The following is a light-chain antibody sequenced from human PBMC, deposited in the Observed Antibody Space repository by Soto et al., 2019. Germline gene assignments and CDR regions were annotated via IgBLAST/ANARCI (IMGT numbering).Light chain of an antibody. J-gene: IGKJ1*01. Sequence: DVQMTQSPSTLSASVGDRVTITCRASQSISNWLAWFQQKPGKAPKLLIYKASNVESGVPSTFSGSASGTEYTLTISSLQPDDFATYYCQQYYDSSWTFGQGTKVDIK. CDR1: QSISNW. CDR2: KAS. CDR3: QQYYDSSWT. V-gene: IGKV1-5*03.